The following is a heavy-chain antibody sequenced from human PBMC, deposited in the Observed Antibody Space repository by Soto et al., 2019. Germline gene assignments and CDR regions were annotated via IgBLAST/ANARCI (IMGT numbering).Heavy chain of an antibody. D-gene: IGHD2-2*01. J-gene: IGHJ6*02. Sequence: PSETLSLTCTVSGDSISSYYWSWIRQHPGKGLEWIGYIYYSGSTYYNPSLKSRVTISVDTSKHQFSLKLSSVTAADTAVYYCASVNCISTSCYYYGMDVWGQGTTVTVSS. CDR1: GDSISSYY. CDR2: IYYSGST. CDR3: ASVNCISTSCYYYGMDV. V-gene: IGHV4-59*06.